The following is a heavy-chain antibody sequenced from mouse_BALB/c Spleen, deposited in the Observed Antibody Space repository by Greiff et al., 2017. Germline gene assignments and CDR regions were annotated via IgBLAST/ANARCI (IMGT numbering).Heavy chain of an antibody. Sequence: VQLKQSGPGLVKPSQSLSLTCTVTGYSITSDYAWNWIRQFPGNKLEWMGYISYSGSTSYNPSLKSRISITRDTSKNQFFLQLNSVTTEDTATYYCARFSYDYDEGFAYWGQGTLVTVSA. CDR2: ISYSGST. J-gene: IGHJ3*01. CDR3: ARFSYDYDEGFAY. D-gene: IGHD2-4*01. V-gene: IGHV3-2*02. CDR1: GYSITSDYA.